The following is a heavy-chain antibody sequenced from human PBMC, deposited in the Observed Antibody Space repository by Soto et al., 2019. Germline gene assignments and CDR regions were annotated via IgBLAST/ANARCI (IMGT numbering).Heavy chain of an antibody. Sequence: LSLTCAVSGGSISSGGYSWSWIRQPPGKGLEWIGYIYHSGSTYYNPSLKSRVTISVDRSKNQFSLKLSSVTAADTAVYYCARYSSSWYWFDPWGQGTLVTVPQ. D-gene: IGHD6-13*01. V-gene: IGHV4-30-2*01. CDR2: IYHSGST. J-gene: IGHJ5*02. CDR1: GGSISSGGYS. CDR3: ARYSSSWYWFDP.